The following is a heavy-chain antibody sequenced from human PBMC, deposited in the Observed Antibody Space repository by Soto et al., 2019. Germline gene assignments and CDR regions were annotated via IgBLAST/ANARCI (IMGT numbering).Heavy chain of an antibody. CDR3: ARECLLDPYYFDY. CDR1: GFTVSSNY. V-gene: IGHV3-53*01. J-gene: IGHJ4*02. Sequence: GGSLRLSCAASGFTVSSNYMSWVRQAPGKGLEWVSVIYSGGSTYYADSVKGRFTISRDNSKNTLYLQMNSLRAEDTAVYYCARECLLDPYYFDYWGQGTLVTVSS. CDR2: IYSGGST. D-gene: IGHD1-1*01.